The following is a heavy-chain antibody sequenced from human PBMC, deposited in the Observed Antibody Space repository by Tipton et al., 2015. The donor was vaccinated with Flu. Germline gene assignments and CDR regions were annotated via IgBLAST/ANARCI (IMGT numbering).Heavy chain of an antibody. Sequence: SLRLSCAASGFTFSSSAMYWVRQAPGKGLNWVAVISYDGSKKYYADSVKGRFTISRDNSKNTVYLQMNSLRAEDTAVYYCARETQWSNFDYWGQGTLISISS. J-gene: IGHJ4*02. V-gene: IGHV3-30-3*01. CDR1: GFTFSSSA. CDR3: ARETQWSNFDY. CDR2: ISYDGSKK. D-gene: IGHD6-19*01.